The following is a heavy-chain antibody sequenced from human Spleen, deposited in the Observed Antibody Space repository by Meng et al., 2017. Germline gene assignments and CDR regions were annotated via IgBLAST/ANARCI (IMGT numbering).Heavy chain of an antibody. Sequence: GSLRLSCVVSGGSFSDYYWSWIRQPPGKGLEWIGEINHSGSTNYNPSLEGRATISVDTSHNNLSLKLSSVTAADSAVYYCARGPTTMAHDFDYWGQGTLVTVSS. D-gene: IGHD4-11*01. J-gene: IGHJ4*02. CDR1: GGSFSDYY. V-gene: IGHV4-34*01. CDR3: ARGPTTMAHDFDY. CDR2: INHSGST.